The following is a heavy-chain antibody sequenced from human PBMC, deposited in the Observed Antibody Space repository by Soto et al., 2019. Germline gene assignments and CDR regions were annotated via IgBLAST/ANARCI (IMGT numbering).Heavy chain of an antibody. CDR1: GYSFTDYY. J-gene: IGHJ5*02. V-gene: IGHV1-2*02. CDR3: ARVGPTGWFDP. Sequence: QVHLVQSGAEVKKPGASVKVSCKASGYSFTDYYMHWVRQAPGQGLEWLGWINTKTGGTNYAQRVQGRVTMTGDKSITTAYMELSRLRSDDTAVYYCARVGPTGWFDPWGQGTVVTVSS. CDR2: INTKTGGT.